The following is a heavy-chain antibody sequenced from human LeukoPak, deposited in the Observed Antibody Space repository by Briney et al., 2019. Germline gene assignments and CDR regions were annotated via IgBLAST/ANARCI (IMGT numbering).Heavy chain of an antibody. CDR3: AKEGPAPS. V-gene: IGHV3-30*02. J-gene: IGHJ5*02. CDR1: GFTFSSYG. Sequence: GGSLRLSCAASGFTFSSYGMHWVRQAPGKGLRWVAFIRYDGSNNYYADSVRGRFTISRDDSKNTLYLQMKSLRPEDTAVYYCAKEGPAPSWGQGTLVTVSS. CDR2: IRYDGSNN.